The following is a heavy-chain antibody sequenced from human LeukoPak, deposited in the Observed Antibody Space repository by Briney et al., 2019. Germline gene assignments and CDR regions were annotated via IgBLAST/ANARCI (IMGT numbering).Heavy chain of an antibody. CDR3: ARGQEYYYDSSAYSKFDY. CDR1: GFTFNNYG. CDR2: IWYDGSNK. D-gene: IGHD3-22*01. V-gene: IGHV3-33*01. J-gene: IGHJ4*02. Sequence: GGSLRLSCAASGFTFNNYGMHWVRQAPGKGLEWVAAIWYDGSNKYYADSVKGRFTISRDNSKNTLYLQMNSLRAEDTALYYCARGQEYYYDSSAYSKFDYWGQGALVTVSS.